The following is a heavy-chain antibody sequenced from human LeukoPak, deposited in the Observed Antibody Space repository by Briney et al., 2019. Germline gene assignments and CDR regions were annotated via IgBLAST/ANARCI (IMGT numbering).Heavy chain of an antibody. V-gene: IGHV7-4-1*02. CDR1: GYTFTSYA. Sequence: ASVKVSCKASGYTFTSYAMNWVRQAPGQGLEWMGWINTNTGNPTYAQGFTGRFVFSLDTSVSTAYLQISSLKAEDTAVYYCARGILPHKWELPAVFLPYFDYWGQGTLVTVSS. CDR3: ARGILPHKWELPAVFLPYFDY. CDR2: INTNTGNP. D-gene: IGHD1-26*01. J-gene: IGHJ4*02.